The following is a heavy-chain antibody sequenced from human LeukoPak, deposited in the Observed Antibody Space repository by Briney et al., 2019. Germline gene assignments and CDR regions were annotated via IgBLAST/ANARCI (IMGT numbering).Heavy chain of an antibody. CDR1: GFTFSAYW. D-gene: IGHD2-2*01. CDR3: ARDRCSSTSCFFDY. Sequence: GGSLRLSCAASGFTFSAYWMTWVRQAPGEGLEWVANIKQDGSEKYYVDSVKGRFTISRDNAKNSLYLQMNSLRAEDTAVYYCARDRCSSTSCFFDYWGQGTLVTVSS. CDR2: IKQDGSEK. V-gene: IGHV3-7*01. J-gene: IGHJ4*02.